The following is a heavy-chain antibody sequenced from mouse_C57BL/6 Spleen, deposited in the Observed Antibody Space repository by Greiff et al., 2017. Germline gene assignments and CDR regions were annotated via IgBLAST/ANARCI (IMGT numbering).Heavy chain of an antibody. CDR2: ISSGSSTI. CDR1: GFTFSDYG. J-gene: IGHJ2*01. Sequence: EVMLVESGGGLVKPGGSLKLSCAASGFTFSDYGMHWVRQAPEKGLEWVAYISSGSSTIYYADTVKGRFTISRDNAKNTLFLQMTSLRSEDTAMYYCARNSRNYFDYWGQGTTLTVSS. V-gene: IGHV5-17*01. CDR3: ARNSRNYFDY.